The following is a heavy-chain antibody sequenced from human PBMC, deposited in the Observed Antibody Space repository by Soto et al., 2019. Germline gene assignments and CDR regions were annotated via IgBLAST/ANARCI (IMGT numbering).Heavy chain of an antibody. J-gene: IGHJ3*02. V-gene: IGHV3-74*01. D-gene: IGHD3-16*01. CDR1: GFTFRSYW. Sequence: LSLTCAASGFTFRSYWMHWVRQAPGKGLVWVSRINNDGTSTSYADSVKGRFTLSRDNAKNTLYLQMNSLRAEDTAVYYCTRVVIGGERAFDIWGQGTMVTVSS. CDR3: TRVVIGGERAFDI. CDR2: INNDGTST.